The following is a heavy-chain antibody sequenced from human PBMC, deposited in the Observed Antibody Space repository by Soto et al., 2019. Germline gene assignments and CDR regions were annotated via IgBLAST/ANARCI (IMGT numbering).Heavy chain of an antibody. V-gene: IGHV4-39*01. Sequence: PSETLSLTCTVSGASISSSSYYWGWIRQPPGEGLEWIASIYYNERTYYNPSLRSRLTTSVDTSKNQFSLILTSVTAADTAVYSCASGGTIEGDSSYYDMDVWGQGTTVTVSS. CDR1: GASISSSSYY. CDR2: IYYNERT. CDR3: ASGGTIEGDSSYYDMDV. J-gene: IGHJ6*02. D-gene: IGHD1-1*01.